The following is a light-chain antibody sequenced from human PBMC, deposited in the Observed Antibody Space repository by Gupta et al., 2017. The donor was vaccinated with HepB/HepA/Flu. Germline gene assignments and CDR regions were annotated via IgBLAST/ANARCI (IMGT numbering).Light chain of an antibody. J-gene: IGKJ2*01. CDR1: QDISNY. CDR3: QQDDNFPYT. CDR2: DAS. Sequence: DIQMTQSPSSLSASVGDRVTITCQASQDISNYLNWYQQKPGKAPKLLIYDASNLETGVPSRFSGSGSGTDFTFTISSLQPEDFATYYCQQDDNFPYTFGQGTKVEIK. V-gene: IGKV1-33*01.